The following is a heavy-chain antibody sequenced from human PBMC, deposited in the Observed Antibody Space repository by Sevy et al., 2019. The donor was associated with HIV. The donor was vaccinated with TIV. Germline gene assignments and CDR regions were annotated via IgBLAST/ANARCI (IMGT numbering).Heavy chain of an antibody. D-gene: IGHD6-13*01. V-gene: IGHV4-59*12. CDR3: ARERLLVLDH. J-gene: IGHJ4*02. Sequence: SETLSLTCTVSGGSISSYYWSWIRQPPGKGLEWIGYIYYSGSTNYNPSLKSRVTISVDTSKNQFSLKLSSVTAADTAVYYCARERLLVLDHWGQGTLVTVSS. CDR1: GGSISSYY. CDR2: IYYSGST.